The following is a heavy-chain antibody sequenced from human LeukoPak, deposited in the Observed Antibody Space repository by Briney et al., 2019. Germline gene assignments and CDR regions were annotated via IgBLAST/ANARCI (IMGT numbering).Heavy chain of an antibody. CDR2: IIPIFCTA. Sequence: SVRVSCKASGGTFSSYAISWGRQAPGQGGEWMGGIIPIFCTANYPQKFQGRVTITADASTSTAYMELCSLRSEDTAVYYCARDRGVQLDRLFWYWGQGTLVTVSS. D-gene: IGHD1-1*01. V-gene: IGHV1-69*01. CDR1: GGTFSSYA. J-gene: IGHJ4*02. CDR3: ARDRGVQLDRLFWY.